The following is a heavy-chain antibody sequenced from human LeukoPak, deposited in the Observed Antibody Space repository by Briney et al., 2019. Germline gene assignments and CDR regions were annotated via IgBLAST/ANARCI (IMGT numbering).Heavy chain of an antibody. CDR3: ARALNSIAAAGIDY. Sequence: SETLSLTCTVSGGSISSSGYYWSWIRQPPGKGLEWIGYIYHSGSTYYNPSLKSRVTISVDRSKNQFSLKLSSVTAADTAVYYCARALNSIAAAGIDYWGQGTLVTVSS. V-gene: IGHV4-30-2*01. J-gene: IGHJ4*02. D-gene: IGHD6-13*01. CDR1: GGSISSSGYY. CDR2: IYHSGST.